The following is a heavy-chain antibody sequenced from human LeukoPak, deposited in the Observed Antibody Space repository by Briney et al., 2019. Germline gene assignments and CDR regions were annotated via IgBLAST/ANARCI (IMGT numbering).Heavy chain of an antibody. CDR3: ASPHYDILTGYYSPHDAFDI. D-gene: IGHD3-9*01. V-gene: IGHV4-39*01. CDR1: GGSISSSSYY. J-gene: IGHJ3*02. Sequence: SETLSLTCTVSGGSISSSSYYWGGIRQPPGKGLEWIGSIYYSGSTYYNPSLKSRVTISVDTSKNQFSLKLSSVTAADTAVYYCASPHYDILTGYYSPHDAFDIWGQGTMVTVSS. CDR2: IYYSGST.